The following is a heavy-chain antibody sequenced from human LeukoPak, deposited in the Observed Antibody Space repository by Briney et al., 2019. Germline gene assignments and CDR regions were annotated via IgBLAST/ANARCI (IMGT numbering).Heavy chain of an antibody. CDR3: ATPLDVDTAMVY. D-gene: IGHD5-18*01. CDR1: GYTLTELS. J-gene: IGHJ4*02. CDR2: FDPEDGET. V-gene: IGHV1-24*01. Sequence: GASVKVSCKVSGYTLTELSMHWVRQAPGKGLEWMGGFDPEDGETIYAQKFQGRVTMTEDTSTDTAYMELSSLRSEDTAVYYCATPLDVDTAMVYWGQGTLVTVSS.